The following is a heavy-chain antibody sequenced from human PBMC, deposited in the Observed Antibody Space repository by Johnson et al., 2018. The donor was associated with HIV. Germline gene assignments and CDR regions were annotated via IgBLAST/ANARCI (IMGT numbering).Heavy chain of an antibody. J-gene: IGHJ3*02. V-gene: IGHV3-9*01. CDR1: GFPFEDYA. CDR2: ISWNSGSM. Sequence: VQLVVSGGGLVQPGSSLRLSCAASGFPFEDYAMHWVRQAPGKGLEWVSGISWNSGSMGYADSVKGRFTISRDNSKNTLYLQMNSLRAEDTAVYYCASRTGWDAFDIWGQGTMVTVSS. CDR3: ASRTGWDAFDI. D-gene: IGHD7-27*01.